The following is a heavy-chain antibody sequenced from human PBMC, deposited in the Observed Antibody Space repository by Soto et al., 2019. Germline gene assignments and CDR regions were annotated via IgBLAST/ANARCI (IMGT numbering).Heavy chain of an antibody. D-gene: IGHD3-3*01. V-gene: IGHV1-46*01. CDR3: ARDPLYYDFWSGRKAGLMLGDYGMDV. J-gene: IGHJ6*02. CDR1: GYTFTSYY. Sequence: QVQLVQSGAEVKKPGASVKVSCKASGYTFTSYYMHWVRQAPGQGLEWMGIINPSGGSTSYAQKFQGRVTMTRDTSTSIVYMELSSLRSEDTAVYYCARDPLYYDFWSGRKAGLMLGDYGMDVWGQGTTVTVSS. CDR2: INPSGGST.